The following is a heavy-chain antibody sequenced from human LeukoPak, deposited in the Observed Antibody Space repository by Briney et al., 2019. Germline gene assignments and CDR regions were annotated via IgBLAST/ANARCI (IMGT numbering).Heavy chain of an antibody. CDR1: GYTFTSYG. Sequence: ASVKVSCKASGYTFTSYGISWVRQAPGQGLEWMGWISAYNGNTNYAQKLQGRVTMTTDTSTSTAYMELRSLRSDDTAVYYCARGERGYQLLSYAEVGAFDIWGQGTMVTVSS. CDR3: ARGERGYQLLSYAEVGAFDI. CDR2: ISAYNGNT. V-gene: IGHV1-18*01. J-gene: IGHJ3*02. D-gene: IGHD2-2*01.